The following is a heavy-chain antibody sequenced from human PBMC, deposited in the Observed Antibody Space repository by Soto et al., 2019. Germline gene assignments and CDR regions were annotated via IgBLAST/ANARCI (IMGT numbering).Heavy chain of an antibody. V-gene: IGHV3-48*03. CDR3: ARATVVTHGMDV. Sequence: HPGGSLRLSCAASGFTFSSYEMNWVRQAPGKGLEWVSYISSSGSTIYYADSVKGRFTISRDNAKNSLYLQMNSLRAEDTAVYYCARATVVTHGMDVWGQGTTVTVSS. J-gene: IGHJ6*02. D-gene: IGHD4-17*01. CDR2: ISSSGSTI. CDR1: GFTFSSYE.